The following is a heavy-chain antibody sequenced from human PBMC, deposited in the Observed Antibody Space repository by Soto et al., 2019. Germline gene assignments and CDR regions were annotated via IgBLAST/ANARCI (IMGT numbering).Heavy chain of an antibody. Sequence: QVQLVQSGAEVKKPGSSVRVSCEASGGTFSSYAISWVRQAPGQGLEWMGGIIPIFGTENYAQKFQGRGTITADESTRTAYMELSSVTSEDTAVYYCARGRIAGSKYYNGMDGWGQGATGTVSS. CDR3: ARGRIAGSKYYNGMDG. CDR2: IIPIFGTE. CDR1: GGTFSSYA. J-gene: IGHJ6*02. V-gene: IGHV1-69*01. D-gene: IGHD6-13*01.